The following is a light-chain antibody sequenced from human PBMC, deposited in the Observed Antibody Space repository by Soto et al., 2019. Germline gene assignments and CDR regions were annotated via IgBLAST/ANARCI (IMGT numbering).Light chain of an antibody. V-gene: IGKV3-11*01. Sequence: EIVLTQSPATLSLSPGERATLSYRASQSIGGNLAWYQQKPGQAPRLLIYDASNRATGIPARFSGKGSGTDFTLTISSLEPEDFAVYYCQQRSNGPLFTFGPGTKVDIK. CDR3: QQRSNGPLFT. J-gene: IGKJ3*01. CDR2: DAS. CDR1: QSIGGN.